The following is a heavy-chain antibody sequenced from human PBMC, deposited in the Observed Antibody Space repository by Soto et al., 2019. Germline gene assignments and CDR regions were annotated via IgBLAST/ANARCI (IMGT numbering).Heavy chain of an antibody. J-gene: IGHJ2*01. CDR2: INHSGST. Sequence: SETVSLTCAVYGGSLSGYYWSWIGQPPGKGLEWIGEINHSGSTNYNPSLKSRVTISVDTSKNQFSLKLSSVTAADTAVYYCARGLHHYGSWTHLSGPGTLLTV. CDR1: GGSLSGYY. CDR3: ARGLHHYGSWTHL. D-gene: IGHD3-10*01. V-gene: IGHV4-34*01.